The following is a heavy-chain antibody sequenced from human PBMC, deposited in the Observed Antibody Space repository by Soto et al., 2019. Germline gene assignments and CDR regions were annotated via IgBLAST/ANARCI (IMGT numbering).Heavy chain of an antibody. CDR2: TRNKANSYTT. D-gene: IGHD2-15*01. CDR1: GFTFSDHY. V-gene: IGHV3-72*01. J-gene: IGHJ2*01. Sequence: EVQLVESGGGLVQPGGSLRLSCAASGFTFSDHYMDWVRQAPGKGLEWVGRTRNKANSYTTEYAASVKGRFTISRDDSKNSLYLQMNSLKTEDTAVYYCARVGRYCSGGSCHSDWYFDLLGRGILVTVSS. CDR3: ARVGRYCSGGSCHSDWYFDL.